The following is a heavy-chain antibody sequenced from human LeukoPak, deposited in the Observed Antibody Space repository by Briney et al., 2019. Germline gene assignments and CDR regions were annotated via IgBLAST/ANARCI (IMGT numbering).Heavy chain of an antibody. CDR1: GYTFTSYD. CDR3: AKAEYSSPRGAFDI. D-gene: IGHD6-13*01. J-gene: IGHJ3*02. CDR2: MNPNSGNT. Sequence: ASVKVSCKASGYTFTSYDINWVRQATGQGLEWMGWMNPNSGNTGYAQKFQGRVTMTRNTSISTAYMELSSLRSEDTAVYYCAKAEYSSPRGAFDIWGQGTMVTVSS. V-gene: IGHV1-8*01.